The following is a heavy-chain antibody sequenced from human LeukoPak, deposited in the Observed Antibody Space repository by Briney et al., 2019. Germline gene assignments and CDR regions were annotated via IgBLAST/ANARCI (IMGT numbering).Heavy chain of an antibody. CDR1: GGSISSYY. J-gene: IGHJ4*02. CDR3: ARHRGLSSSGWYGLVKFDY. D-gene: IGHD6-19*01. V-gene: IGHV4-34*01. Sequence: PSETLSLTCTVSGGSISSYYWSWIRQPPGKGLEWIGEINHSGSTNYNPSLKSRVTISVDTSKNQFSLKLSSVTAADTAVYYCARHRGLSSSGWYGLVKFDYWGQGTLVTVSS. CDR2: INHSGST.